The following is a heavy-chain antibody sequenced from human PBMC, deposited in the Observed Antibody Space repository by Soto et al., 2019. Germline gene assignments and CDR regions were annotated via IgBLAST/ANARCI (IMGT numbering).Heavy chain of an antibody. CDR3: ARDLPLTIFGVANSYDWFDP. CDR1: GGSFSGYY. Sequence: SETLSLTCAVYGGSFSGYYWSWIRQPPGKGLEWIGEINHSRSTNYNPSFKSRVTISVDTSKNQFSLKLSSVTAADTAVYYCARDLPLTIFGVANSYDWFDPWGQGTLVTVSS. J-gene: IGHJ5*02. CDR2: INHSRST. D-gene: IGHD3-3*01. V-gene: IGHV4-34*01.